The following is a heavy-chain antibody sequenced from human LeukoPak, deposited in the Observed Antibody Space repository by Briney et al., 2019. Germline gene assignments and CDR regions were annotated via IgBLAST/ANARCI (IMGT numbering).Heavy chain of an antibody. Sequence: GESLMISCKGSGYSFTSYWIGWVRQMPGKGLEWMGLIYPGDSDTRYSPSSQGQVTISADKSISTAYLQWSSLKASDTAIYYCARKGISSYYGMDVWGQGTTVTVSS. V-gene: IGHV5-51*01. CDR3: ARKGISSYYGMDV. CDR1: GYSFTSYW. J-gene: IGHJ6*02. CDR2: IYPGDSDT. D-gene: IGHD6-6*01.